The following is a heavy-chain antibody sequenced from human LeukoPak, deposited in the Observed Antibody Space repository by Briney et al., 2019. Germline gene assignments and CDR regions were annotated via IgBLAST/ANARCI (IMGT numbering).Heavy chain of an antibody. CDR3: ARDGIQAPHTFDY. CDR1: GFTFNRYA. J-gene: IGHJ4*02. V-gene: IGHV3-23*01. CDR2: ISNGGDNRDNT. D-gene: IGHD1-1*01. Sequence: GGSLRLSCAASGFTFNRYAMTWVRQAPGKGLQWVSTISNGGDNRDNTYYADSVKGRFTVSRDNSKNTVHLQMNSRRAEDTAVYYCARDGIQAPHTFDYWGLGTLVTVSS.